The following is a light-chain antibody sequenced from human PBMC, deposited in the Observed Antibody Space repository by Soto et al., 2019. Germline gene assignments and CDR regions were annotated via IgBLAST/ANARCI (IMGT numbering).Light chain of an antibody. CDR1: SSDVGGYNY. J-gene: IGLJ2*01. CDR2: DVT. Sequence: QAVVTQPPSASGSPGQSVTISCTGTSSDVGGYNYVSWYQQHPGKAPKLMIYDVTKRPSGVPDRFSGSKSGNTASLTVSGLQAEDEADYYCSSYAGTNNVVFGGGTKLTVL. V-gene: IGLV2-8*01. CDR3: SSYAGTNNVV.